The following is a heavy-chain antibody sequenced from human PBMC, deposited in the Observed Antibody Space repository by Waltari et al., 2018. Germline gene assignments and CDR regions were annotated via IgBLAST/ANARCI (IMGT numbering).Heavy chain of an antibody. J-gene: IGHJ6*02. V-gene: IGHV3-7*01. CDR2: IKQDGSEK. CDR3: ARAQGSGSYLSYYYGMDV. D-gene: IGHD1-26*01. CDR1: GFTFSSYW. Sequence: VQLVESGGGLVQPGGSLRLSCAASGFTFSSYWMSWVRQAPGKGLEWVANIKQDGSEKYYVDSVKGRFTISRDNAKNSLYLQMNSLRAEDTAVYYCARAQGSGSYLSYYYGMDVWGQGTTVTVSS.